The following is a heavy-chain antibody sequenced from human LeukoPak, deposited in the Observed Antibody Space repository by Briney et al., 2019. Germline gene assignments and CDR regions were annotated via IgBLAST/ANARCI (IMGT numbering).Heavy chain of an antibody. V-gene: IGHV1-18*04. Sequence: ASVKVSCKASGYTFTNYGLSWVRQAPGQGLEWMGWINVYNGKTNYAQKFQGRVTMTTVTSTSTACMELRSLRSDDTALYYCARAAYSSGWPVLIPYYFDYWGQGTLVTVSS. D-gene: IGHD6-19*01. J-gene: IGHJ4*02. CDR3: ARAAYSSGWPVLIPYYFDY. CDR2: INVYNGKT. CDR1: GYTFTNYG.